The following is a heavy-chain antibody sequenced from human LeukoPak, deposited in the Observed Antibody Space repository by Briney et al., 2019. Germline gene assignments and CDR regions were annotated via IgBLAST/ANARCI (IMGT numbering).Heavy chain of an antibody. V-gene: IGHV4-4*07. J-gene: IGHJ4*02. CDR2: IYISGTT. D-gene: IGHD3-9*01. Sequence: SETLSLTCTVSGGSISSYYWSWVRQPAGKGLEWIGRIYISGTTNYNPSLKSRITMSLDTSKNQLSLRLTSVTAADTAVYYCARDEARTGYIHYWGQGTLITVSS. CDR1: GGSISSYY. CDR3: ARDEARTGYIHY.